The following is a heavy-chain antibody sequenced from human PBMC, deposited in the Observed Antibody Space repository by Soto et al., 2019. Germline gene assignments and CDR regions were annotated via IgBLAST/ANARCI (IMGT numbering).Heavy chain of an antibody. D-gene: IGHD1-1*01. CDR2: FTGGHGKT. CDR3: TRWNGFGDS. Sequence: EVQLLESGGGSVQPGGSLKLSCGVSGFNIPDYGVTWVRQPPGKGLEWVSGFTGGHGKTFYADSVRGPFTLSREDSRNIVYLQMDILRVEDTTVYYCTRWNGFGDSWGQGTLVTVAS. V-gene: IGHV3-23*01. CDR1: GFNIPDYG. J-gene: IGHJ4*02.